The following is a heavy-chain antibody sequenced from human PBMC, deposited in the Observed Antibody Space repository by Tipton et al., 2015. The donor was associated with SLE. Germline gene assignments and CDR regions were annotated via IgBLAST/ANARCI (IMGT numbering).Heavy chain of an antibody. CDR2: IYTSGST. CDR3: ARVVAGIAAAGQRTFDY. J-gene: IGHJ4*02. D-gene: IGHD6-13*01. CDR1: GGSISSYY. Sequence: TLSLTCAVSGGSISSYYWSWIRQPAGKGLEWIGRIYTSGSTNYNPSLKSRVTMSVDTSKNQFSLKLSSVTAADTAVYYCARVVAGIAAAGQRTFDYWGQGTLVTVSS. V-gene: IGHV4-4*07.